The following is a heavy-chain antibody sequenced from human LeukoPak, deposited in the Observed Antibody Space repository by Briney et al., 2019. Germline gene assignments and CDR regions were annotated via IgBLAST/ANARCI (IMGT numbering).Heavy chain of an antibody. V-gene: IGHV1-2*02. CDR2: INPNSGGT. CDR1: GYTFTGYY. J-gene: IGHJ3*02. Sequence: ASVKVSCKASGYTFTGYYMHWVRQAPGQGLEWMGWINPNSGGTNYAQKFQGRVTMTRDTSTSTVYMELSSLRSEDTAVYYCARERIVSAAFDIWGQGTMVTVSS. D-gene: IGHD5/OR15-5a*01. CDR3: ARERIVSAAFDI.